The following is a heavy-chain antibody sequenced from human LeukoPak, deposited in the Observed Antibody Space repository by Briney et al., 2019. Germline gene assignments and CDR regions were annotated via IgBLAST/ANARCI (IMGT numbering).Heavy chain of an antibody. J-gene: IGHJ4*02. V-gene: IGHV3-30*04. CDR1: GFTFSSYA. D-gene: IGHD3-10*01. CDR3: ARDPWVGSGSSTDY. CDR2: ISYDGSNK. Sequence: QPGRSLRLSCAASGFTFSSYAMHWVRQAPAKGLEWVAVISYDGSNKYYADSVKGRFTISRDNSKNTLYLQMNSLRAEDTAVYYCARDPWVGSGSSTDYWGQGTLVTVSS.